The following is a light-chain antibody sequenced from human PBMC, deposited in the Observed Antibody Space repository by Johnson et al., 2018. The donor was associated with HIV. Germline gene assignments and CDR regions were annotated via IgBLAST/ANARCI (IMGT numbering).Light chain of an antibody. CDR3: GRWDSSLSAEV. V-gene: IGLV1-51*01. CDR2: DNN. Sequence: QSVLTQPPSVSAAPGQKVTISCSGSSSNIGNNYVSWYQQLPGTAPKLLIYDNNKRPSGIPDRFSGSKSGTSATLGITGLQTGDEADYYCGRWDSSLSAEVFGTGTKVPVL. J-gene: IGLJ1*01. CDR1: SSNIGNNY.